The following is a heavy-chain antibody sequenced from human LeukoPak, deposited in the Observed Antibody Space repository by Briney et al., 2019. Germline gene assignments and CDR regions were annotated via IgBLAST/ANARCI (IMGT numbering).Heavy chain of an antibody. J-gene: IGHJ4*02. D-gene: IGHD5-12*01. CDR1: GGSISSYY. CDR3: ASGYDDLRFDY. V-gene: IGHV4-4*07. CDR2: IYTSGNI. Sequence: SETLSLTCTVSGGSISSYYWSWLRQSAGKGLEWIGRIYTSGNISYNPSLKSRVTMSVDTSKDQFSLKLSSVTAADTAVYYCASGYDDLRFDYWGEGTLVSVSS.